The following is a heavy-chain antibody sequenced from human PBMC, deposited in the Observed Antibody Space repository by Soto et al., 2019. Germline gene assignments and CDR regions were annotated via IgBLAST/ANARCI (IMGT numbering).Heavy chain of an antibody. CDR2: IYYSGYT. Sequence: SDRLSLTCAPGSAAMHDFSYCSECTHAPPGLKLEWNGSIYYSGYTQYNPSLKSRVAISVDTAKNQFFLNLNSVTAADTAVYYCACIFSGGYSYGFYYYGMDVWGPGTTVS. J-gene: IGHJ6*02. CDR3: ACIFSGGYSYGFYYYGMDV. V-gene: IGHV4-39*01. D-gene: IGHD5-18*01. CDR1: SAAMHDFSYC.